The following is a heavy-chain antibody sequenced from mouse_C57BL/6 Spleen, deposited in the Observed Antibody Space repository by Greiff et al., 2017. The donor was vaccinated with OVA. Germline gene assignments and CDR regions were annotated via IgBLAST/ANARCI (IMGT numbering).Heavy chain of an antibody. CDR3: ARGWLPLHAMDY. V-gene: IGHV5-17*01. CDR1: GFTFSDYG. J-gene: IGHJ4*01. Sequence: DVQLVESGGGLVKPGGSLKLSCAASGFTFSDYGMHWVRQAPEKGLEWVAYISSGSSNTYYADTVKGRFTITRDNAKNTLFLQMTSLRSEDTAMYYCARGWLPLHAMDYWGQGTSVTVSS. CDR2: ISSGSSNT. D-gene: IGHD2-3*01.